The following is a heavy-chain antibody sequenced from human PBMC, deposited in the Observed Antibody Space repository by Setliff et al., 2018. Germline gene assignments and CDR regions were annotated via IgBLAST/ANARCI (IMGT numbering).Heavy chain of an antibody. D-gene: IGHD3-10*01. CDR3: ARDITLTTIREGGMDV. J-gene: IGHJ6*03. Sequence: LRLSCAASGFTFSEYYMNWIRQAPGKGLEWVSYISTSGNTVDYAASVKGRFSITRYNAKNVLYLEMNSLRAEDTAVYYCARDITLTTIREGGMDVWGKGTTVTVSS. CDR2: ISTSGNTV. CDR1: GFTFSEYY. V-gene: IGHV3-11*04.